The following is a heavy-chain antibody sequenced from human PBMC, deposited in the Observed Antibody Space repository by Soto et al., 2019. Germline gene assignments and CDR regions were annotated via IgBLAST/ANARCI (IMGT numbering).Heavy chain of an antibody. CDR1: GFTFSTFS. V-gene: IGHV3-48*02. CDR2: ISGGGRPI. CDR3: ARDLGWAFDS. D-gene: IGHD6-19*01. Sequence: EVQLVESGGGSVQPGGSLRLSCAASGFTFSTFSMNWVRQAPGRGLEWISYISGGGRPISYADSVKGRFTISRDNAKNPLYQQMDSLTDEDTAVYYCARDLGWAFDSWGQGTLVTVSS. J-gene: IGHJ4*02.